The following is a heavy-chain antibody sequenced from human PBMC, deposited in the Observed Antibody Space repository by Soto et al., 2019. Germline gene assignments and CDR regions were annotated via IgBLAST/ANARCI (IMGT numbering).Heavy chain of an antibody. Sequence: SGPTLVNPTQTPTLTCTFSGFSLSTSGMCVSWIRQPPGKALEWLARIDWDDDKYYSTSLKTRLTISKDTSKNQVVLTMTNMDPVDTATYYCARILPSSSSWPYYYYGMDVWGQGTTVTVSS. CDR1: GFSLSTSGMC. J-gene: IGHJ6*02. CDR3: ARILPSSSSWPYYYYGMDV. V-gene: IGHV2-70*11. CDR2: IDWDDDK. D-gene: IGHD6-13*01.